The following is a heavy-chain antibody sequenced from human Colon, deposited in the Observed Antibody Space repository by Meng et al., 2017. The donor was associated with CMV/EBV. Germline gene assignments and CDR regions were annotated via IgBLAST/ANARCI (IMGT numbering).Heavy chain of an antibody. CDR1: GNTPPGYA. CDR3: AREGYTGYVSN. V-gene: IGHV1-18*04. J-gene: IGHJ4*02. D-gene: IGHD5-12*01. CDR2: ISVYNGNT. Sequence: ASVKVSCKASGNTPPGYAMYWLRQAPGQGLEWMGWISVYNGNTNYAQQLQGRVTMTTDTSTSTAYMELTSLRSGDTAIYYCAREGYTGYVSNWGQGTLVTVSS.